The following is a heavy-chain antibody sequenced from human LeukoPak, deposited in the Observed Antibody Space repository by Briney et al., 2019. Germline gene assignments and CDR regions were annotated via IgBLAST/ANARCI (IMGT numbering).Heavy chain of an antibody. J-gene: IGHJ4*02. Sequence: QPGGSLRLSCAASGFTFSSYAMSWVRKAPGKGLEWVSAISSSGGSTYYADSVKGRFTISRDKSKKTLYLQMNSLRAEDTAVYYCAKDQGGHSSGWDFDYWGQGTLVTVSS. CDR2: ISSSGGST. CDR3: AKDQGGHSSGWDFDY. V-gene: IGHV3-23*01. CDR1: GFTFSSYA. D-gene: IGHD6-19*01.